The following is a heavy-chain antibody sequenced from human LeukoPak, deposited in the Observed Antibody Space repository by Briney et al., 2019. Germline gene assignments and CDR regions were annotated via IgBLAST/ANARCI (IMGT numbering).Heavy chain of an antibody. CDR2: IKSKGSGGTI. J-gene: IGHJ4*02. CDR1: GLKFTDAW. CDR3: TWDSSGFYLLDS. D-gene: IGHD3-22*01. Sequence: GGSLRLSCAVSGLKFTDAWMNWVRQAPGKGLEWVGRIKSKGSGGTIDYAAPVKGRFTISRDDSKNTLYLQMNSLKTEDTAVYYCTWDSSGFYLLDSWGQGTLVTVSS. V-gene: IGHV3-15*07.